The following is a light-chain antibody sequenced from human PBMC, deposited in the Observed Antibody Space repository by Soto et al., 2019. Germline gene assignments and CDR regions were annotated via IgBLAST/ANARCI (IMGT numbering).Light chain of an antibody. Sequence: QSVLTQPASVSGSPGQSITISCTGTSSDVGGYNYVSWYQQYPGKAPKLMIYHVSNRPSGVSNRFSGSKSGNSASLTISGLQPEDEVDYYCSSYTCTSTYVFGTGTKVTVL. CDR3: SSYTCTSTYV. CDR1: SSDVGGYNY. V-gene: IGLV2-14*01. CDR2: HVS. J-gene: IGLJ1*01.